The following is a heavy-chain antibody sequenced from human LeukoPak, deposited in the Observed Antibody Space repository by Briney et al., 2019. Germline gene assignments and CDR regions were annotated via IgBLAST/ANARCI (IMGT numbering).Heavy chain of an antibody. CDR3: AKLLYYYDSSQPY. Sequence: ETLSLTCTVSGGSISSYYWSWVRQAPGKGLEWVSAISGSGGSTYYADSVKGRFTISRDNSKNTLYLQMNSLRAEDTAVYYCAKLLYYYDSSQPYWGQGTLVTVSS. CDR1: GGSISSYY. CDR2: ISGSGGST. J-gene: IGHJ4*02. V-gene: IGHV3-23*01. D-gene: IGHD3-22*01.